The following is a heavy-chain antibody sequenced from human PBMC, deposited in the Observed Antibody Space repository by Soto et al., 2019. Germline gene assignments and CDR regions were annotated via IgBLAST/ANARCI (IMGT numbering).Heavy chain of an antibody. J-gene: IGHJ4*02. Sequence: QVQLVESGGGVVQPGRSLRLSCAASGFTFSNYAIHWVRQAPGKGLEWVAAISYDGSNKYYADSVKGRFTISRDNSKSTLYLQVNSLRADYTAVYYCARGTSSGWYYFDYWGQGTLVTVSS. CDR2: ISYDGSNK. D-gene: IGHD6-19*01. V-gene: IGHV3-30-3*01. CDR1: GFTFSNYA. CDR3: ARGTSSGWYYFDY.